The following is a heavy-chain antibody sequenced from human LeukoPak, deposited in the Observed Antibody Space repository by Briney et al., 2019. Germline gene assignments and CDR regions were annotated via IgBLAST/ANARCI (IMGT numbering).Heavy chain of an antibody. V-gene: IGHV3-23*01. CDR1: GFTFSSYA. J-gene: IGHJ4*02. CDR3: AKDYGGSSYYDFWSGYPYFDY. D-gene: IGHD3-3*01. Sequence: GGSLRLSCAASGFTFSSYAMSWVRQAPGKGLEWVSAISGSGGSTYYTDSVKGRLTISRDNSKNTLYLQMNSLRAEDTAVYYCAKDYGGSSYYDFWSGYPYFDYWGQGTLVTVSS. CDR2: ISGSGGST.